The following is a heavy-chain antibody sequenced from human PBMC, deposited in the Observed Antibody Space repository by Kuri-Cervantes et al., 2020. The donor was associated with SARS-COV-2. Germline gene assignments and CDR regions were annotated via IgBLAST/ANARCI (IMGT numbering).Heavy chain of an antibody. Sequence: GESLKISCAASGFTFSSYAMSWVRQAPGKGLEWASYISSSSSTIYYADSVKGRFTISRDNAKNSLYLRMNSLRAEDTAVYYCARNRYCSSTSCYMEFSFWGQGTLVTVSS. CDR3: ARNRYCSSTSCYMEFSF. J-gene: IGHJ4*02. CDR1: GFTFSSYA. V-gene: IGHV3-48*01. CDR2: ISSSSSTI. D-gene: IGHD2-2*02.